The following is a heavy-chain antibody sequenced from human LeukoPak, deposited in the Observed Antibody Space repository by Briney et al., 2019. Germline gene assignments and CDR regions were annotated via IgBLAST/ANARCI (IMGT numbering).Heavy chain of an antibody. CDR3: ARVDVVVPAAMQGFDY. V-gene: IGHV1-18*01. CDR1: GFTFSTYV. Sequence: ASVKVSCKASGFTFSTYVSWVRQAPGQGLEWMGWISGYNGATYYAQKLQGRVTMTTDTSTSTAYMELRSLRSDDTAVYCCARVDVVVPAAMQGFDYWGQGTLVTVSS. CDR2: ISGYNGAT. D-gene: IGHD2-2*01. J-gene: IGHJ4*02.